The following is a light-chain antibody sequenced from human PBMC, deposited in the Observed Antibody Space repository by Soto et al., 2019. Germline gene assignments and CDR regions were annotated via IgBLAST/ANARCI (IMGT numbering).Light chain of an antibody. J-gene: IGLJ3*02. Sequence: QSVLTQPPSASETPGQRVTISCSGSNSNIGSNTVNWYHQLPGTAPKLLIDSTNQRPSGVPDRFSGSKSGTSASLAISGLQYEDEAGYYCAEWYDRRNGPVFAGGTKLTVL. V-gene: IGLV1-44*01. CDR3: AEWYDRRNGPV. CDR1: NSNIGSNT. CDR2: STN.